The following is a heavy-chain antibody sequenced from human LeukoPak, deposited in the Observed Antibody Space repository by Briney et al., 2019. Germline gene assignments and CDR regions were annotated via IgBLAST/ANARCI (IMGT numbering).Heavy chain of an antibody. V-gene: IGHV4-34*01. CDR3: ARDLKISQRLWFGESARENYYDYFYMDV. D-gene: IGHD3-10*01. CDR1: GGSFSGYY. Sequence: SETLSLTCAVYGGSFSGYYWSWIRQPPGKGLEWIGEINHSGSTNYNPSLKSRVTISVDTSKNQFSLKLSSVSAADTAVYYCARDLKISQRLWFGESARENYYDYFYMDVWGKGTTVTISS. CDR2: INHSGST. J-gene: IGHJ6*03.